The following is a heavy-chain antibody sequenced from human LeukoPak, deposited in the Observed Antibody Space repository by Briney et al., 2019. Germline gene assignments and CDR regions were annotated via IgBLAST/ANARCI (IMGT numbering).Heavy chain of an antibody. Sequence: SETLSLTCAVYGGSFSGYYWSWIRQPPGKGLEWIGEINHSGSTNYNPSLKSRVTISVDTSKNQFSLKLSSVTAADTAVYYCAREGSSGWYGIDYCGQGTLVTVSS. D-gene: IGHD6-19*01. V-gene: IGHV4-34*01. CDR1: GGSFSGYY. CDR2: INHSGST. CDR3: AREGSSGWYGIDY. J-gene: IGHJ4*02.